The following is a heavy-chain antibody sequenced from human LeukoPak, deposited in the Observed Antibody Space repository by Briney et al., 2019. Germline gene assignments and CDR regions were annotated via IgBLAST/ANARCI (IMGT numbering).Heavy chain of an antibody. CDR3: ARERIAPVRLEWLFKHYYYGMDV. D-gene: IGHD3-3*01. CDR2: ISGSSSYT. V-gene: IGHV3-11*06. J-gene: IGHJ6*02. Sequence: GRSLRLSCAASGFTFSDYYMSWIRQAPGKGLEWASYISGSSSYTNYADSVKGRFTISRDNAKNSLYLQMNSLRAEDTAVYYCARERIAPVRLEWLFKHYYYGMDVWGQGTTVTVSS. CDR1: GFTFSDYY.